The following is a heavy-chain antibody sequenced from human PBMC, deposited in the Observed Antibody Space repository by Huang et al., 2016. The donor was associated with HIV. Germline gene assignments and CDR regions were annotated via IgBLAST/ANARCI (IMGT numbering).Heavy chain of an antibody. J-gene: IGHJ4*02. Sequence: QVQLVQSGAEVKKPGASVKVSCKASHYTFNPFGISWVRQAPGQGLAWMGWISVYNGDRDYAQMFQGRVTMTTDISASTAYMELRNLTSDDTAVYYCARAHIVALTALFDYWGQGTLVTVSS. CDR1: HYTFNPFG. CDR2: ISVYNGDR. CDR3: ARAHIVALTALFDY. V-gene: IGHV1-18*04. D-gene: IGHD2-21*02.